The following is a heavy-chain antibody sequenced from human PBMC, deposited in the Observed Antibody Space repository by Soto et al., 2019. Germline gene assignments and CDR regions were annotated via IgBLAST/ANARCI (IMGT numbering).Heavy chain of an antibody. V-gene: IGHV3-30-3*01. CDR1: GFTFSSYA. CDR3: ARDRIGGSGSYSHYNWFDP. Sequence: QVQLVESGGGVVQPGRSLRLSCAASGFTFSSYAMHWVRQAPGKGLEWVAVISYDGSNKYYADSVKGRFTISRDNSKNTLYLQMNSLRAEDTAVYYCARDRIGGSGSYSHYNWFDPWGQGTLVTVSS. CDR2: ISYDGSNK. D-gene: IGHD3-10*01. J-gene: IGHJ5*02.